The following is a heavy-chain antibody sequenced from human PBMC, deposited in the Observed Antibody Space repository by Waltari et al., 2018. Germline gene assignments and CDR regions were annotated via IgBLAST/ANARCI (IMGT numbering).Heavy chain of an antibody. CDR3: TSLSSGPFGY. Sequence: EVQLVESGGGLIQPGGSLRLSCAASGFTVSSNYMSWVRQAPGKGLEGVSVIYSGGSTYYADSVKGRFTISRDNSKNTLYLQMNNLKTEDTAVYYCTSLSSGPFGYWGQGTLVTVSS. CDR2: IYSGGST. CDR1: GFTVSSNY. J-gene: IGHJ4*02. V-gene: IGHV3-53*01. D-gene: IGHD6-19*01.